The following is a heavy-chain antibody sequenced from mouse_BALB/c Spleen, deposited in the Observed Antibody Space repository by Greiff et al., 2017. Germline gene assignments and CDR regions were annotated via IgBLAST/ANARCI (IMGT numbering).Heavy chain of an antibody. J-gene: IGHJ4*01. D-gene: IGHD2-4*01. CDR3: ARDDYDLYYAMDY. V-gene: IGHV5-6-5*01. Sequence: EVMLVESGGGLVKPGGSLKLSCAASGFTFSSYAMSWVRQTSEKRLEWVASISSGGSTYYPDSVKGRFTISRDNARNILYLQMSSLRSEDTAMYYCARDDYDLYYAMDYWGQGTSVTVSS. CDR1: GFTFSSYA. CDR2: ISSGGST.